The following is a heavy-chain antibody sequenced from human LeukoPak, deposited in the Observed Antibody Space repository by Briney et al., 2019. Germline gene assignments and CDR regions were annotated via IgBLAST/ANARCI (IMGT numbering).Heavy chain of an antibody. V-gene: IGHV4-59*01. D-gene: IGHD5-12*01. Sequence: SGTLSLTCTVSGDSISAYYWCWIRQRPGEGLGWIGYMYYSGSTNYNPSLKSRVTISLDTPKNRFSLRLNSVTAADTAVYYCARGVAGYGPYDYWGQGTLVTVPS. J-gene: IGHJ4*02. CDR1: GDSISAYY. CDR3: ARGVAGYGPYDY. CDR2: MYYSGST.